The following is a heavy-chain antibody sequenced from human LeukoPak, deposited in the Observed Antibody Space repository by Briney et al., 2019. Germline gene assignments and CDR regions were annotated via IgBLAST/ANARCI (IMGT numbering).Heavy chain of an antibody. D-gene: IGHD3-10*01. V-gene: IGHV3-9*01. CDR3: AKGRPGLSGSYFDS. J-gene: IGHJ4*02. Sequence: GGSLRLSCAASGFTFDDYAMHWVRQAPGKGLEWVSGISWNSGSIGYADSVKGRFTISRDNAKNSLYLQMNSLRAEDTALYYCAKGRPGLSGSYFDSWGQGTLVTVSS. CDR1: GFTFDDYA. CDR2: ISWNSGSI.